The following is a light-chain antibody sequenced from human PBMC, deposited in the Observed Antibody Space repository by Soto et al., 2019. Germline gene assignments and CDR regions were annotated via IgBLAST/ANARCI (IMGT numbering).Light chain of an antibody. CDR1: QSVSSY. CDR2: GTS. Sequence: ILLTHSPVTLSLSPGERSTLSCRASQSVSSYVAWYQQKPGHAPRLLIYGTSNRATGIPARFSGSGSGTQFTLTISSLENEDPAVYYSQNSSKRPTILTFGPGKKVAIK. J-gene: IGKJ3*01. CDR3: QNSSKRPTILT. V-gene: IGKV3-11*01.